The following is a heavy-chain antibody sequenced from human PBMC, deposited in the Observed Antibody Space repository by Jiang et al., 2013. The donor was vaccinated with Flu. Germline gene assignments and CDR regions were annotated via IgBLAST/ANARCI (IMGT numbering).Heavy chain of an antibody. V-gene: IGHV4-59*01. J-gene: IGHJ4*02. CDR2: VYYSGST. D-gene: IGHD4-11*01. CDR1: GGSISSFY. CDR3: ARGYGNYLPLDY. Sequence: GSGLVKPSETLSLTCTVSGGSISSFYWTWIRQPPGKGLEWIAYVYYSGSTNYNPSLKSRVTISVDTSKNQFSLKLSSVTAADTAVYYCARGYGNYLPLDYWGQGTLVTVSS.